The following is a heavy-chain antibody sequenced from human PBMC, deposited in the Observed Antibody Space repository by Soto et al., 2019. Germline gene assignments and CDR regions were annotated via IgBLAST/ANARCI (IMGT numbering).Heavy chain of an antibody. CDR3: ARPRRDYYYYYGMDV. Sequence: QVQLVESGGGVVQPGRSLRLSCAASGFTFSGYGMHWVRQAPGKGLEWVAVISNDALNKYYADSVKGLFAISRDDSRNTLDLQMNSLRAEDTAVYYCARPRRDYYYYYGMDVWGQGTTVTVSS. CDR2: ISNDALNK. V-gene: IGHV3-30*03. J-gene: IGHJ6*02. CDR1: GFTFSGYG.